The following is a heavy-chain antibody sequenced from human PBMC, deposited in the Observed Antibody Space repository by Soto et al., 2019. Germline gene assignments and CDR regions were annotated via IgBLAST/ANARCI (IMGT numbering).Heavy chain of an antibody. CDR1: GFTFTSSA. V-gene: IGHV1-58*01. CDR3: ARDFVVPAAMSLDRYYYYGMDV. CDR2: IVVGSGNT. Sequence: SVKVSCKASGFTFTSSAVQWVRQARGQRLEWIGWIVVGSGNTNYAQKFQERVTITRDMSTSTAYMELSSLRSEDTAVYYCARDFVVPAAMSLDRYYYYGMDVWG. J-gene: IGHJ6*02. D-gene: IGHD2-2*01.